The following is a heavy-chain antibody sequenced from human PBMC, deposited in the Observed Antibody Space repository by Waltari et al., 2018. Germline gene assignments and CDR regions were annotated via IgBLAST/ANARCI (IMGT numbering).Heavy chain of an antibody. CDR1: GGSISSYH. CDR2: ILTSGST. J-gene: IGHJ4*02. V-gene: IGHV4-4*07. D-gene: IGHD3-10*01. Sequence: CTVSGGSISSYHWSWIRQPGGKGLEWIGRILTSGSTNYNPSLKSRVTMSVDTSKNQFSLKVNSVTAADTAVYYCARSAYASGSRLDYWGQGNLVTVSS. CDR3: ARSAYASGSRLDY.